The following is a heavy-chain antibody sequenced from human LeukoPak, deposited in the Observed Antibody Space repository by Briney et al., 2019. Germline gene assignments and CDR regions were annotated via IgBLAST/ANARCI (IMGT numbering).Heavy chain of an antibody. Sequence: ASVKVSCKASGYTFTGYYMHWVRQAPGQGLEWMGWINPNSGGTNYAQKFQGRVTMTRDTSISTAYMELSRLRSEDTAVYYCARGGDIVVVVAATLPYYFDYWGQGTLVTVSS. CDR2: INPNSGGT. D-gene: IGHD2-15*01. V-gene: IGHV1-2*02. CDR3: ARGGDIVVVVAATLPYYFDY. CDR1: GYTFTGYY. J-gene: IGHJ4*02.